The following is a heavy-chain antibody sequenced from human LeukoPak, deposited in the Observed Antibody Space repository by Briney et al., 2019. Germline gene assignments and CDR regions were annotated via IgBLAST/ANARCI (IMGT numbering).Heavy chain of an antibody. V-gene: IGHV4-59*08. J-gene: IGHJ4*02. CDR2: IYHTGNS. Sequence: PSETLSLTCAVSGGSVSSDYWSWIRQPPGKGLEWIGYIYHTGNSDYNPSLKSRATISLDTSKNQFSLKLTSVTAADTAVYFCARHPFSSPFDYWGQGTLVTVSS. CDR3: ARHPFSSPFDY. CDR1: GGSVSSDY. D-gene: IGHD2/OR15-2a*01.